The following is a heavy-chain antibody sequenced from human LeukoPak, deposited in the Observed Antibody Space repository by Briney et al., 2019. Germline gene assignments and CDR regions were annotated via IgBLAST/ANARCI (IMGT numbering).Heavy chain of an antibody. J-gene: IGHJ4*02. CDR1: GYRSTDYY. Sequence: ASVKVSCKASGYRSTDYYVHWVRQAPGQGLEWMAWINPNTGTINYAQKFQGRVTMSRDTSISTAYMELSMLRSDDTAVYYCARTADYYNYYFDYWGQGTPVTVSS. CDR2: INPNTGTI. D-gene: IGHD4-11*01. CDR3: ARTADYYNYYFDY. V-gene: IGHV1-2*02.